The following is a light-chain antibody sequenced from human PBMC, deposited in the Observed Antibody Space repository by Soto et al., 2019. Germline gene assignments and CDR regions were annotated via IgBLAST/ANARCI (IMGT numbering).Light chain of an antibody. J-gene: IGKJ5*01. CDR1: QSILYSSNNKNY. CDR2: WAS. CDR3: QHYYSSPFT. Sequence: DIVMTQSPDSLAVSLCERATINCKSSQSILYSSNNKNYLVWYQQKPGQPPSLLIYWASTREFGVPDRFSGSGSGSDFTLTISSLQAEDVAVYYCQHYYSSPFTFGHGTRLEIK. V-gene: IGKV4-1*01.